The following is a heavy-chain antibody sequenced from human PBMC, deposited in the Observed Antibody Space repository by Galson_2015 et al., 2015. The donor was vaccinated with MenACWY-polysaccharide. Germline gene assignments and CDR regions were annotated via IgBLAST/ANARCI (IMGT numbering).Heavy chain of an antibody. D-gene: IGHD6-13*01. CDR1: GFTFSSYW. V-gene: IGHV3-74*01. J-gene: IGHJ4*02. CDR3: VRVQGGYSNDWHHPYYFDY. Sequence: SLRLSCAASGFTFSSYWMHWVRQVPGKGLVWVSRISSDGSSTSYADSVKGRFTISRDNAKNTLHLQMNSLRVEDTAVYYCVRVQGGYSNDWHHPYYFDYWGQGTLVTVSS. CDR2: ISSDGSST.